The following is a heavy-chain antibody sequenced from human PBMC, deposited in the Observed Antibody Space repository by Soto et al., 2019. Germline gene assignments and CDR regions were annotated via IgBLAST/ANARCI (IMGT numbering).Heavy chain of an antibody. V-gene: IGHV3-23*01. CDR1: YG. CDR3: ARYAGIADRPGTYAAFDI. Sequence: YGISWVIKKTGKGLEWVSDISGSGGSTYYADSVKGRFTISRDNSKNTLYLQMNSLRAEDTALYYCARYAGIADRPGTYAAFDIWVQGTIVTVS. CDR2: ISGSGGST. D-gene: IGHD6-6*01. J-gene: IGHJ3*02.